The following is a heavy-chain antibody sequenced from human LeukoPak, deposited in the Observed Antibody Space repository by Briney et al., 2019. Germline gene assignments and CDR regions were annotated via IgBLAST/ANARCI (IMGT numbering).Heavy chain of an antibody. Sequence: ASVKVSCKASGYTFTSYDINWVRQATGQGLEWMGWMNPNSGNTGYAQKFQGRVTMPRNTSIRTAYMELSSLRSEDTAVYYCARELGTAPFWSGYYTGYYYMDVWGKGTTVTVSS. CDR2: MNPNSGNT. J-gene: IGHJ6*03. V-gene: IGHV1-8*01. D-gene: IGHD3-3*01. CDR1: GYTFTSYD. CDR3: ARELGTAPFWSGYYTGYYYMDV.